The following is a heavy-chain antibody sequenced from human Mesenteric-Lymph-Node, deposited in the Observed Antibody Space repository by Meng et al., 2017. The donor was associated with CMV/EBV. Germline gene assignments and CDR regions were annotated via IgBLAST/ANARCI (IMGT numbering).Heavy chain of an antibody. D-gene: IGHD2-21*01. V-gene: IGHV1-69*06. CDR2: NITNIGRT. CDR3: ARQWRYYCETGYHQTEYGVDY. J-gene: IGHJ4*02. Sequence: SYGYNSGSQAPEQRLVGRVGNITNIGRTNYAPSFQGRATITADTSTSPFFLKLSSLTAADTAVFYCARQWRYYCETGYHQTEYGVDYWGQGTLVTVSS. CDR1: SYG.